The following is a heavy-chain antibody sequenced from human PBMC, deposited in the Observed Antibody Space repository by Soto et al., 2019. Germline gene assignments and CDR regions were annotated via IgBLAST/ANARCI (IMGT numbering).Heavy chain of an antibody. CDR3: ARSYGSSWYKNDAFDI. V-gene: IGHV1-2*04. CDR1: GYTFTGYY. CDR2: INPNSGGT. J-gene: IGHJ3*02. D-gene: IGHD6-13*01. Sequence: ASVKVSCKASGYTFTGYYMHWVRQAPGQGLEWMGWINPNSGGTNYAQKFQGWVTMTRDTSISTAYMELSRLRSDDTAVYYCARSYGSSWYKNDAFDIWGQGTMVTVSS.